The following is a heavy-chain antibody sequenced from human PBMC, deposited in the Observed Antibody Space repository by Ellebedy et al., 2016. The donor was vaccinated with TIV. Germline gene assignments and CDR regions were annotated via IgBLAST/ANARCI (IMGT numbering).Heavy chain of an antibody. V-gene: IGHV4-59*12. Sequence: MPSETLSLTCAVYGGSFSGYYWSWIRQPPGKGLEWIGYMYYSGSTNYNPSLKSRVTISVDTSKNQFSLKLSSVTAADTAVYYCARVGAKMATTDYWGQGTLVTVSS. CDR3: ARVGAKMATTDY. D-gene: IGHD5-24*01. CDR2: MYYSGST. J-gene: IGHJ4*02. CDR1: GGSFSGYY.